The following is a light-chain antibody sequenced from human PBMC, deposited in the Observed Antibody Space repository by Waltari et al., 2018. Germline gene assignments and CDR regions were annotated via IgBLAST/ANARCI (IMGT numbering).Light chain of an antibody. CDR2: EVT. V-gene: IGLV2-8*01. J-gene: IGLJ2*01. Sequence: SALTQPPSASGSLGQSVTLSCSGTSSDVGGYGYVSWYQQHPGKAPKLLIYEVTNRPSGVSDRFSGSKSGNTASLTVSALRSEDEAVYYCSSYVASKVVFGGGIRLTVL. CDR3: SSYVASKVV. CDR1: SSDVGGYGY.